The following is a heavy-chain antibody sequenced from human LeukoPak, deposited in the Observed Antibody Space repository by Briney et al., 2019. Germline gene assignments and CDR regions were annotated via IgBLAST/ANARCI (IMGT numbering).Heavy chain of an antibody. J-gene: IGHJ4*02. CDR1: GFTFSSYS. Sequence: GRSLRLSCAASGFTFSSYSMNWVRQAPGKGLEWVSYISSSGSTIYYADSVKGRFTISRDNAKNSLYLQMNSLRAEDTAVYYCARAGRPSSGYPFDYWGQGTLVTVSS. CDR3: ARAGRPSSGYPFDY. V-gene: IGHV3-48*04. D-gene: IGHD3-22*01. CDR2: ISSSGSTI.